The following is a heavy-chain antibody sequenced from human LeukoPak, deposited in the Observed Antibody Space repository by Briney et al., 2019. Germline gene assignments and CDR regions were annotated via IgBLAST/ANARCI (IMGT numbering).Heavy chain of an antibody. CDR3: ARDLGQYYDTSDNWFDP. Sequence: GGSLRLSCAASGFTFSGYSMNWVRQAPGKGLEWVSSISSSSSYIHYADSVRGRFTISRDNAKNSLSLQMNSLRAEDTAVYYCARDLGQYYDTSDNWFDPWGQGTLVTVSS. CDR1: GFTFSGYS. CDR2: ISSSSSYI. D-gene: IGHD3-22*01. V-gene: IGHV3-21*01. J-gene: IGHJ5*02.